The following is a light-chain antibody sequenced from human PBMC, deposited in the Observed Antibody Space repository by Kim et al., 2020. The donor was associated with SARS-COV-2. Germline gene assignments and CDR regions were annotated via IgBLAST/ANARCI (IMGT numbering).Light chain of an antibody. CDR2: AAS. J-gene: IGKJ1*01. Sequence: GSEGKGSPTTCRAGQGFPAALAWYTRKVGTGPPVLIYAASALRSGVPSTFSGSGSGTDFTVTISGLQPEDVATYYCQKYNSAPWTFGQRTKGEIK. V-gene: IGKV1-27*01. CDR3: QKYNSAPWT. CDR1: QGFPAA.